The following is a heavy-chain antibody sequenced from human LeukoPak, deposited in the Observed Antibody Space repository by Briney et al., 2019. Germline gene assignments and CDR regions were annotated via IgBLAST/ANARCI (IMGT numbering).Heavy chain of an antibody. CDR2: TYYRSKWYN. Sequence: SQTLSLTCAISGDSVSSNSAAWNWIRQSPSRGLEWLGRTYYRSKWYNDYAVSVKSRITINPDTSKNQFSLQLNSVTPEDTAVYYCARDLSGSGWSNYYYYYGMDVWGQGTTVTVSS. V-gene: IGHV6-1*01. CDR3: ARDLSGSGWSNYYYYYGMDV. J-gene: IGHJ6*02. D-gene: IGHD6-19*01. CDR1: GDSVSSNSAA.